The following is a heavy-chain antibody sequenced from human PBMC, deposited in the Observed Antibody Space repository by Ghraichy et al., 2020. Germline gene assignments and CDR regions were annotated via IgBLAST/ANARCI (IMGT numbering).Heavy chain of an antibody. CDR1: GFTFRSYW. V-gene: IGHV3-74*01. D-gene: IGHD2-8*02. Sequence: ESLNISCAASGFTFRSYWMHWFRQAPKKGLVWVSRISSDGRTTDYADSVKGRFTISRDDAKNTLYLQMNRLRAEDTAIYYCARDRSTGIPDFDYWGQGALVTVSP. J-gene: IGHJ4*02. CDR2: ISSDGRTT. CDR3: ARDRSTGIPDFDY.